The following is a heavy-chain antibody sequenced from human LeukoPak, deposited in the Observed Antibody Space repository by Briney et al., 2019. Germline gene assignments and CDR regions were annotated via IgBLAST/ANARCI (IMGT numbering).Heavy chain of an antibody. CDR2: INPNSGGT. CDR1: GYTFSSYY. CDR3: ARDPRSVAGRSDY. J-gene: IGHJ4*02. V-gene: IGHV1-2*02. D-gene: IGHD6-19*01. Sequence: ASVKVSCKASGYTFSSYYMHWVRQAPGQGLEWMGWINPNSGGTNYAQKFQGRVTMTRDTSISTAYMELSRLRSDDTAVYYCARDPRSVAGRSDYWGQGTLVTVSS.